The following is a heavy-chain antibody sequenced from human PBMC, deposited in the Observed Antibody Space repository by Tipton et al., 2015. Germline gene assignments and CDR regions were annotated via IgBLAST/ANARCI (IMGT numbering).Heavy chain of an antibody. Sequence: GSLRLSCTVSGGSISVGSVYWGWIRQSPGKGLEWIGEVHPGGRTNYNPSLKSRVTISIDQSRNQFSLKLNSVTAADTAVYFCARDRDSYFDTSGLPFWGQGILVTVSS. CDR3: ARDRDSYFDTSGLPF. V-gene: IGHV4-4*01. J-gene: IGHJ4*02. D-gene: IGHD3-22*01. CDR1: GGSISVGSVY. CDR2: VHPGGRT.